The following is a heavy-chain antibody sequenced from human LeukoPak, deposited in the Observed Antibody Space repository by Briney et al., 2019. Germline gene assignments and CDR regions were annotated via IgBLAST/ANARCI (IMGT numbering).Heavy chain of an antibody. Sequence: GGSLRLSCAASGFTFSSYAMHWVRQAPGKGLEWVAVISYDGSNKYYADSVKGRFTISRDNSKNTLYLQMNSLRAEDTAVYYCARVILNYDSSGYYYGNFDYWGQGTLVTVS. CDR1: GFTFSSYA. D-gene: IGHD3-22*01. CDR2: ISYDGSNK. CDR3: ARVILNYDSSGYYYGNFDY. J-gene: IGHJ4*02. V-gene: IGHV3-30-3*01.